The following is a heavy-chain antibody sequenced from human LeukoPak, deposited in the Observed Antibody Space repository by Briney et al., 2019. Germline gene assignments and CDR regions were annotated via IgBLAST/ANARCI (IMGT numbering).Heavy chain of an antibody. CDR3: ARWTMVRGVDY. D-gene: IGHD3-10*01. J-gene: IGHJ4*02. CDR1: GFTVSSNY. V-gene: IGHV3-53*01. Sequence: GGSLRLSCAASGFTVSSNYMSWVRQAPGKGLEWVSVIYSGGSTYYADSVKGRLTISRDNSKNTLYLQMNSLRAEDTAVYYCARWTMVRGVDYWGQGTLVTVSS. CDR2: IYSGGST.